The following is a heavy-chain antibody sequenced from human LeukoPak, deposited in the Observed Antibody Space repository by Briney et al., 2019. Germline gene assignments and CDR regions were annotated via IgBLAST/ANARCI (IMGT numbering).Heavy chain of an antibody. V-gene: IGHV3-9*01. CDR1: GFTFDDYD. CDR3: VKDDAFDF. CDR2: ISWNSGSI. Sequence: GGSLRVSCEGSGFTFDDYDIHWGGQDPGQGLEWVSGISWNSGSIGHADSVKGRFTISRDNAKNSLYLQMNSLRAEDTAFYYCVKDDAFDFWGRGTVVTVSS. J-gene: IGHJ3*01.